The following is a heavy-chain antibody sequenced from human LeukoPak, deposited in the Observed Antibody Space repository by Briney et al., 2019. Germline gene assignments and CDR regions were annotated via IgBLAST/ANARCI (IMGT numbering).Heavy chain of an antibody. D-gene: IGHD3-22*01. CDR1: GGTFSSYA. CDR3: ARDPAGIDTYYYDSSDSGDY. Sequence: GASVKVSCKASGGTFSSYAISWVRQAPGQGLEWMGGIIPIFGTANYAQKFQGRVTITADESTSTAYMELSSLRSEDTAVYYCARDPAGIDTYYYDSSDSGDYWGQGTLVTVSS. CDR2: IIPIFGTA. V-gene: IGHV1-69*13. J-gene: IGHJ4*02.